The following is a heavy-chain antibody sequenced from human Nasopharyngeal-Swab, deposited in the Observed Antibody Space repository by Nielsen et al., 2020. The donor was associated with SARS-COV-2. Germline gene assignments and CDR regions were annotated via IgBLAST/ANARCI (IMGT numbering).Heavy chain of an antibody. Sequence: GESLKISCAASGFTFSSYAMHWVRQAPGKGLEYVSAISSNGGSTYYANSVKGRFTISRDNSKNTLYLQMNSLRAEDTAVYYCARDFWSGYYRGGMDVWGQGTTVTVSS. CDR3: ARDFWSGYYRGGMDV. CDR2: ISSNGGST. CDR1: GFTFSSYA. D-gene: IGHD3-3*01. V-gene: IGHV3-64*01. J-gene: IGHJ6*02.